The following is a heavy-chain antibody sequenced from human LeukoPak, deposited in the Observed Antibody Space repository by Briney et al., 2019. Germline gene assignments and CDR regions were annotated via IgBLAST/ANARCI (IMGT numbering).Heavy chain of an antibody. CDR2: IYYSGST. CDR1: GGSISSGGYY. V-gene: IGHV4-31*03. Sequence: SETLSLTCTVSGGSISSGGYYWSWIRQHPGKGLEWIGYIYYSGSTYYNPSLKSRVTISVDTSKNQFSLKLSSVTAADTAVYYCASGGYSSSSWTDWGQGTLVTVSS. J-gene: IGHJ4*02. D-gene: IGHD6-13*01. CDR3: ASGGYSSSSWTD.